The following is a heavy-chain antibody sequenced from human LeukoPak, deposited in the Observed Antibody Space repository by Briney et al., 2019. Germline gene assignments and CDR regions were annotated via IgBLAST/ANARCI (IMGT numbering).Heavy chain of an antibody. V-gene: IGHV3-43*01. Sequence: GGSLRLSCAASGFTFDDYTMHWARHAPGKGLEWVSLISWNGGSTYYADSVKGRFTISRDNSKNSLYLQMNSLRTEDTALYYCAKKGYGGNSGGAYFDSWGQGTLVTVSS. D-gene: IGHD4-23*01. J-gene: IGHJ4*02. CDR2: ISWNGGST. CDR3: AKKGYGGNSGGAYFDS. CDR1: GFTFDDYT.